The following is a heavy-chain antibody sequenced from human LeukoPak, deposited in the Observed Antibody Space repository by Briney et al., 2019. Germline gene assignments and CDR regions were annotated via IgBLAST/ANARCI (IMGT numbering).Heavy chain of an antibody. V-gene: IGHV4-4*07. CDR3: ARETLVGTTNYFDY. Sequence: SETLSLTCSVSGGSMNTYYWTWLRQPAGKRLEWIGRVYTSGYTKYNPSLQSRVTMSVDTSKKQLSLMLTSLTAADTAVYYCARETLVGTTNYFDYWGQGALVTVSS. D-gene: IGHD1-26*01. CDR2: VYTSGYT. J-gene: IGHJ4*02. CDR1: GGSMNTYY.